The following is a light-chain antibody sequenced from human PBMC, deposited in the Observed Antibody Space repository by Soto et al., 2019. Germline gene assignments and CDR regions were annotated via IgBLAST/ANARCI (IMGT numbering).Light chain of an antibody. J-gene: IGLJ1*01. Sequence: LTQPPSASGTPGQTVTISCSGSSFNIGFNYVYWYQQLPGMAPKLLIHSNDERPSGVPDRFSGSKSGTSASLAISGLRSEDEADYYCEAWDDSLSGGVFGTGNKVTVL. V-gene: IGLV1-47*02. CDR2: SND. CDR3: EAWDDSLSGGV. CDR1: SFNIGFNY.